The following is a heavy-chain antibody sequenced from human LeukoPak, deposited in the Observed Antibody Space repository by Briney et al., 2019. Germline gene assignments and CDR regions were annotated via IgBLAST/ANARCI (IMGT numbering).Heavy chain of an antibody. V-gene: IGHV4-34*01. CDR2: MNQSGRT. CDR1: GGSFRGYY. J-gene: IGHJ4*02. Sequence: PSWSLSLTCAVCGGSFRGYYWSCIREPPGKGLERMGEMNQSGRTNYQPSLKSRVTISVDTAKSQFYLRLSSVAAADTAVYYCERVGVRELVLNFDYWGEGTLATVP. CDR3: ERVGVRELVLNFDY. D-gene: IGHD1-26*01.